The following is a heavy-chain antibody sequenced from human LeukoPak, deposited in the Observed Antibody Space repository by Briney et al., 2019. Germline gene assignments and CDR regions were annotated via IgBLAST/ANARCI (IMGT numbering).Heavy chain of an antibody. D-gene: IGHD2-2*01. V-gene: IGHV1-2*02. CDR2: INPNSGDT. CDR1: GYTFTGYY. Sequence: GASVKVSCEASGYTFTGYYMHWVRQAPGQGLEWMGWINPNSGDTNYAQKFQGGVTMTRDTSISTAYMKMSRLRSDDTAVYYCARTLRKYQLLWDYWGQGTLVTVSS. CDR3: ARTLRKYQLLWDY. J-gene: IGHJ4*02.